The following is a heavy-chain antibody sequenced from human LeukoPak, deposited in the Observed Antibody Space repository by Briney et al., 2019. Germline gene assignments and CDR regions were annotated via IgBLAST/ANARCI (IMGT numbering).Heavy chain of an antibody. CDR3: ERDIVSYYIDY. CDR1: GFTFSRHG. CDR2: IWYDGSNK. V-gene: IGHV3-33*01. D-gene: IGHD2-2*02. Sequence: LTGRSLRLSCAASGFTFSRHGMHCVRQAPGKGLEWVAVIWYDGSNKYYADAVKGRFTISRDNSKNMLYLQMNSLRAEDTAVYYCERDIVSYYIDYWGQGTLVTVSS. J-gene: IGHJ4*02.